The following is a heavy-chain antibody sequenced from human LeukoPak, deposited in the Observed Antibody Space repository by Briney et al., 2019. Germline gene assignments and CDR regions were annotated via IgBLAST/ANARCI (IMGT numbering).Heavy chain of an antibody. J-gene: IGHJ4*02. CDR2: IIPIFGTA. D-gene: IGHD5-12*01. Sequence: ASVKVSCKASGGTFISYAISWVRQAPGQGLEWMGGIIPIFGTANYAQKFQGRVTITADESTSTAYMELSSLRSEDTAVYYCARVADSGYDFGVDYWGQGTLVTVSS. CDR3: ARVADSGYDFGVDY. V-gene: IGHV1-69*13. CDR1: GGTFISYA.